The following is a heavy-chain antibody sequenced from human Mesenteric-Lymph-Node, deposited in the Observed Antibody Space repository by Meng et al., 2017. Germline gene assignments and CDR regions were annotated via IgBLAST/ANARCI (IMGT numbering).Heavy chain of an antibody. J-gene: IGHJ4*02. CDR1: DCSFGMVSYY. V-gene: IGHV4-31*03. CDR3: AREAGRDGYATPKFDY. D-gene: IGHD5-24*01. CDR2: IYYTGST. Sequence: HVQLQGASPGLVKPSQTRSLTCTVADCSFGMVSYYWSWIRQHPWKGLEWIGYIYYTGSTFYNPSLKSRVTISVDTSKNQFSLKQISTTAADTAVYYCAREAGRDGYATPKFDYWGQGTLVTVSS.